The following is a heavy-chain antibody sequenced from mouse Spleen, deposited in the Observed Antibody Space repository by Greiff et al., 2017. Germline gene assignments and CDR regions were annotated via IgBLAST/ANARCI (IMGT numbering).Heavy chain of an antibody. CDR3: TRQLGLRGYFDY. J-gene: IGHJ2*01. Sequence: QVQLKQPGAELVRPGASVKLSCKASGYTFTSYWINWVKQRPGQGLEWIGNIYPSDSYTNYNQKFKDKATLTVDKSSSTAYMQLSSPTSEDSAVYYCTRQLGLRGYFDYWGQGTTLTVSS. V-gene: IGHV1-69*02. D-gene: IGHD3-1*01. CDR2: IYPSDSYT. CDR1: GYTFTSYW.